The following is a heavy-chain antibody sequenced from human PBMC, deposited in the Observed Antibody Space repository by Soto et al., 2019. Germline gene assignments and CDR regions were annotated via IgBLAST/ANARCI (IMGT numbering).Heavy chain of an antibody. V-gene: IGHV1-2*02. J-gene: IGHJ6*02. CDR1: GYTFTGYY. D-gene: IGHD2-2*01. CDR3: ARERYQVISNGMDV. Sequence: ASVKVSCKASGYTFTGYYIHWVREAPGQGLEWMGWINPQTGGTSYGQKFQGRVTLSRDTSINTAYLELSRLRFDDAAVYFCARERYQVISNGMDVWGQGTTVTVSS. CDR2: INPQTGGT.